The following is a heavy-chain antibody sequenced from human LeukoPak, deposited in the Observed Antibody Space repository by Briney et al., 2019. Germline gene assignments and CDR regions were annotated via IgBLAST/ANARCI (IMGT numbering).Heavy chain of an antibody. CDR2: IIPIFGTA. CDR3: ARDPLSIVGAKN. V-gene: IGHV1-69*13. J-gene: IGHJ4*02. CDR1: GGTFSSYA. Sequence: SVKVSCKASGGTFSSYAISWVRQAPGQGLEWMGGIIPIFGTANYAQKFQGRVTITADESTSTAYMELSRLRSDDTAVYYCARDPLSIVGAKNWGQGTLVTVSS. D-gene: IGHD1-26*01.